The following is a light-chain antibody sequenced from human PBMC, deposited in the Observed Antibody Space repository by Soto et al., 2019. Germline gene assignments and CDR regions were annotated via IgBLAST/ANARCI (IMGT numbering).Light chain of an antibody. V-gene: IGLV2-14*01. CDR3: SSYTISSTLVV. CDR2: DVS. Sequence: QSALTQPASVSGSPGQSITISCTGTSSDVGGYNYVSWYQQHPCKAPKLMIYDVSNRPSGVSNRFSGSKSGNTASLTISGLQPEDEADYYCSSYTISSTLVVFGGGTKLTVL. J-gene: IGLJ2*01. CDR1: SSDVGGYNY.